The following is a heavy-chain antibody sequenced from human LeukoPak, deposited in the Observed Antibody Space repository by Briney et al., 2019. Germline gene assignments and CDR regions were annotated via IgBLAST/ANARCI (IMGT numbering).Heavy chain of an antibody. CDR3: AKDPSAVLHYFDY. D-gene: IGHD2-8*02. CDR2: ISGSGGST. J-gene: IGHJ4*02. CDR1: GFTFSSYA. Sequence: GGSLRLSCAASGFTFSSYAMSWVRQAPGKGLEWVSAISGSGGSTYYADSVKGRFTISGDNSKNTLYLQMNSLRAEDTAVYYCAKDPSAVLHYFDYWGQGTLVTVSS. V-gene: IGHV3-23*01.